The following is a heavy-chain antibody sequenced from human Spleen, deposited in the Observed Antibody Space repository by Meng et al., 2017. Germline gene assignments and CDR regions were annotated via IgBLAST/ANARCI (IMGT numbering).Heavy chain of an antibody. V-gene: IGHV4-30-4*01. Sequence: QVRLQESGPGLVKPSQTLSLTCSVSGGSISSGDYYWSWIRQPPGKGLEWIGYIYYSGSTYYNPSLKSRVTISVDTSKIQFSLKLSSVTAADTAVYYCARLIYSHGGFDSWGQGTLVTVSS. J-gene: IGHJ4*02. CDR3: ARLIYSHGGFDS. CDR2: IYYSGST. CDR1: GGSISSGDYY. D-gene: IGHD5-18*01.